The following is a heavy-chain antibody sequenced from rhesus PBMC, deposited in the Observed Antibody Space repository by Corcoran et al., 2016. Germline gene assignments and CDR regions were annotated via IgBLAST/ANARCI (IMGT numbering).Heavy chain of an antibody. J-gene: IGHJ3*01. CDR2: IYGSGGST. CDR1: GGSISGYY. CDR3: ATRYYNFWSGSFDAFDF. Sequence: QVQLQESGPGLVKPSETLSLTCAVSGGSISGYYWSWIRQPPGKGLEWIGRIYGSGGSTNYNPSLRSRVTISPDTSKNQLSLKLSSVTAADTAVYYCATRYYNFWSGSFDAFDFWGQGLRVTVSS. D-gene: IGHD3-3*01. V-gene: IGHV4-147*01.